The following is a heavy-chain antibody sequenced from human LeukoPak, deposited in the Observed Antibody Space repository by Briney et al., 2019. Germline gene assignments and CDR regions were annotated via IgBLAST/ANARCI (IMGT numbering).Heavy chain of an antibody. CDR3: TREPALTGRQRDIYYYYYYMDV. CDR1: GFTFGDYA. Sequence: PGGSLRLSCTASGFTFGDYAMSWVRQAPGKGLEWVGFIRSKAYGGTTEYAASVKGRFTISRDDSKSIAYLQMNSLKTEDTAVYYCTREPALTGRQRDIYYYYYYMDVWGKGTTVTISS. J-gene: IGHJ6*03. V-gene: IGHV3-49*04. D-gene: IGHD1-1*01. CDR2: IRSKAYGGTT.